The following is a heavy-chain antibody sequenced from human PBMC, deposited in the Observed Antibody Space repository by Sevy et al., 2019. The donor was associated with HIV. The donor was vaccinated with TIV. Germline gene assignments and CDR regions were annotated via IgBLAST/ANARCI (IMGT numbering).Heavy chain of an antibody. J-gene: IGHJ4*02. V-gene: IGHV1-2*02. CDR2: INPHSDDT. CDR3: ARDPAPMYYDDTRGYCFDF. D-gene: IGHD3-22*01. Sequence: ASVKVSCKGSGYTFTDYYMHLVRQAPGQGLEWMGWINPHSDDTKDAQKFQGRLAMTWDTSISTAYMELSGLTSDDTAVYYCARDPAPMYYDDTRGYCFDFWGQGTLVTVSS. CDR1: GYTFTDYY.